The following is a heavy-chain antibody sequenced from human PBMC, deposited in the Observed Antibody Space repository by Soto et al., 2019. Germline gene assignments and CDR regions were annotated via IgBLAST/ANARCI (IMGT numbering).Heavy chain of an antibody. V-gene: IGHV1-18*01. D-gene: IGHD1-26*01. CDR2: ISAHNGNT. Sequence: QVHLVQSGAEVKKPGASVKVSCKGSGYDFTTYGITWVRQAPGQGREWMAWISAHNGNTDYAQKLQGRVTVTRDTSTSTAYMELRSLRSDDTAVYYCASGRYGDYWGQGALVTVSS. J-gene: IGHJ4*02. CDR3: ASGRYGDY. CDR1: GYDFTTYG.